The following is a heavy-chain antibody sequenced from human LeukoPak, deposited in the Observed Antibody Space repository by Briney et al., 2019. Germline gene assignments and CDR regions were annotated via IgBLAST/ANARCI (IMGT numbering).Heavy chain of an antibody. V-gene: IGHV3-33*01. CDR2: IWYDGSNK. D-gene: IGHD6-19*01. CDR1: GFTFGSYG. J-gene: IGHJ4*02. Sequence: PGGSLRLSCAASGFTFGSYGMHWVRQAPGKGLERVAVIWYDGSNKYYADSVKGRFTISRDNSKNTLYLQMNSLRAEDTAVYYCARGRKWLVPCLDYWGQGTLVTVSS. CDR3: ARGRKWLVPCLDY.